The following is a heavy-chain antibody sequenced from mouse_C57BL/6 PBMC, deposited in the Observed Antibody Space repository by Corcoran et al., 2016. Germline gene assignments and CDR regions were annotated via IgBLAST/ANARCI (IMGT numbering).Heavy chain of an antibody. V-gene: IGHV1-26*01. D-gene: IGHD3-2*02. J-gene: IGHJ2*01. CDR3: ARLTAQSFFEY. Sequence: EVQLRQSGPGLVKPGSSVKISCKASGYTFTDYYMNWVKQSHGKSLEWIGDINPNNGGTSYNQKFKGKATLTVDKSSSTAYMELRSLTSEDSAVYYCARLTAQSFFEYWG. CDR1: GYTFTDYY. CDR2: INPNNGGT.